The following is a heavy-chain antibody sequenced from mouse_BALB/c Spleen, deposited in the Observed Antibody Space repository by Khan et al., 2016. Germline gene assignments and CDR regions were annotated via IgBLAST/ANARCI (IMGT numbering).Heavy chain of an antibody. CDR2: ISYSGST. Sequence: EVQLQESGPSLVKPSQTLSLTCSVTGDSITSGYWNWIRKFPGNKLEYMGYISYSGSTYYNPSLKSRISITRDTSKNQYYLQLNSVTTEDTATYYCARAYYRYEGYAMDYWGQGTSVTVSS. CDR3: ARAYYRYEGYAMDY. D-gene: IGHD2-14*01. V-gene: IGHV3-8*02. CDR1: GDSITSGY. J-gene: IGHJ4*01.